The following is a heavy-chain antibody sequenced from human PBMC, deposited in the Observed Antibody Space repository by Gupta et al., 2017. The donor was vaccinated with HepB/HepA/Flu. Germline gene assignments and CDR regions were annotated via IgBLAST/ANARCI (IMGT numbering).Heavy chain of an antibody. D-gene: IGHD2-21*01. Sequence: EVQLVESGGGLVQPGGSLRLSCAASGFTFSFYEMNWVRQAPGKGLEWVAYISSSGSTISYADSVKGRFTISRDSAKNSLYLQMHSLRAEDTAVYYCARIPLDFDFWGQGTLVTVSS. V-gene: IGHV3-48*03. J-gene: IGHJ4*02. CDR2: ISSSGSTI. CDR1: GFTFSFYE. CDR3: ARIPLDFDF.